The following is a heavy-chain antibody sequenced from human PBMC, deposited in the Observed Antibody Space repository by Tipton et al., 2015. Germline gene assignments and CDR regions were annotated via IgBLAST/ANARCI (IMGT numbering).Heavy chain of an antibody. V-gene: IGHV3-23*01. CDR3: VRGRAGYYFDY. D-gene: IGHD2-2*03. Sequence: SLRLSCEASGFAFNTYAMAWVRQAPGKGLEWVSGISGSGGSTYYADSVKGRFTISRDNSKNSLYLQMNSLRDEDTAVYYCVRGRAGYYFDYWGQGALVTVSS. CDR1: GFAFNTYA. CDR2: ISGSGGST. J-gene: IGHJ4*02.